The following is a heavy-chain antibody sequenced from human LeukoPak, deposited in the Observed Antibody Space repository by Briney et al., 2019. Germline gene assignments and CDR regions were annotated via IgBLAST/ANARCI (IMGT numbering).Heavy chain of an antibody. J-gene: IGHJ4*02. V-gene: IGHV3-74*01. CDR1: GFTFNSYW. CDR3: ARIRAGGFDY. CDR2: INSDGSTI. D-gene: IGHD2-8*02. Sequence: PGGSLRLSCVASGFTFNSYWMHWVRQAPGKGLVWVSRINSDGSTITYADSVKGRFTISRDNAKNTLYLQMNSLRAEDTAVYHCARIRAGGFDYWGQGTLVTVSS.